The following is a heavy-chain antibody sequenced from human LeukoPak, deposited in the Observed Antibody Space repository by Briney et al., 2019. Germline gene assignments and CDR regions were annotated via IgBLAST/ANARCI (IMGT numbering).Heavy chain of an antibody. CDR1: GFTFSSYG. J-gene: IGHJ4*02. CDR2: ISYDGSNK. Sequence: GGSLRLSCAASGFTFSSYGMLWVRQAPGEGLEWVAVISYDGSNKYYADSVKGRFTISRDNSKNTLYLQMNSLRAEDTAVYYCAKDPSTAYCGGDCYSYYFDYWGQGTLVTVSS. CDR3: AKDPSTAYCGGDCYSYYFDY. V-gene: IGHV3-30*18. D-gene: IGHD2-21*02.